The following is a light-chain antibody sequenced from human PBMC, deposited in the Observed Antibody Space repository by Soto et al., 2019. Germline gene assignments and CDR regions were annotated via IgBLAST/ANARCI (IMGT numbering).Light chain of an antibody. CDR3: ATWDNSLSAVV. Sequence: QSVLTQPPSVSAAPGQKVTISCSGSSSNIGSYYVSWYQHAPGTAPKLLIYDNDKRPSGIPDRFSGSKSGTSATLGITGLQTGDEADYYCATWDNSLSAVVFGGGTKLIVL. V-gene: IGLV1-51*01. CDR1: SSNIGSYY. J-gene: IGLJ2*01. CDR2: DND.